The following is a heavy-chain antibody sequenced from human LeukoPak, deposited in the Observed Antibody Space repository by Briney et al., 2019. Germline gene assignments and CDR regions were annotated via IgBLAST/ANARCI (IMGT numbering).Heavy chain of an antibody. D-gene: IGHD3-22*01. CDR3: ARDGNSRADPKYYDSSGYLDY. CDR2: IWYDGGNK. J-gene: IGHJ4*02. Sequence: GGSLRLSCAASGFTFSSYGMHWVRQAPGKGLEWVAVIWYDGGNKYYADSVKGRFTISRDNSKNTLYLQMNSLRAEDTAVYYCARDGNSRADPKYYDSSGYLDYWGQGTLVTVSS. CDR1: GFTFSSYG. V-gene: IGHV3-33*01.